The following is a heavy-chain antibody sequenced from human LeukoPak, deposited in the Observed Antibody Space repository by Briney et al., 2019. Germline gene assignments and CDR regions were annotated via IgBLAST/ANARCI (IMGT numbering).Heavy chain of an antibody. CDR2: ISAYNGNT. CDR3: ARGTYYYDNSSHNSVDAFDI. D-gene: IGHD3-22*01. Sequence: GASVKVSCKASGYTFTSYGINWVRQAPGQGLEWMGWISAYNGNTDYAQKLQGRVTMTTDTSTSTVYMELRSLRSDDTAVYYCARGTYYYDNSSHNSVDAFDIWGQGTMVTVSS. V-gene: IGHV1-18*01. J-gene: IGHJ3*02. CDR1: GYTFTSYG.